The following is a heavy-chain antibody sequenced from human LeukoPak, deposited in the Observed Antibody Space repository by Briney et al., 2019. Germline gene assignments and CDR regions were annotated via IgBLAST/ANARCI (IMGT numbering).Heavy chain of an antibody. V-gene: IGHV3-20*04. Sequence: GGSLRLSCAASRFTFDEYGMSWVRQTAGKGLEWVSGINWNGRSIGYADSVKGRFTVSRDNAKSSLYLQMNSLRAEDTALYYCARAPGYRGFLDYWGQGNLVTVSS. CDR3: ARAPGYRGFLDY. D-gene: IGHD5-18*01. CDR1: RFTFDEYG. J-gene: IGHJ4*02. CDR2: INWNGRSI.